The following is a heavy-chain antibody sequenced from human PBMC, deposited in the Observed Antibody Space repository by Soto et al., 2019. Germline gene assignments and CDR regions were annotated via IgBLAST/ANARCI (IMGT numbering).Heavy chain of an antibody. CDR1: GGSISSGDYY. J-gene: IGHJ5*02. CDR2: IYYSGST. V-gene: IGHV4-31*03. D-gene: IGHD3-3*01. CDR3: ARWWSGSRQGFDP. Sequence: TLSLTCTVSGGSISSGDYYWSWIRQHPGKGLEWIGYIYYSGSTYYNPSLKSRVTISVDTSKNQFSLKLSSVTAADTAVYSCARWWSGSRQGFDPWGQGTLVTVSS.